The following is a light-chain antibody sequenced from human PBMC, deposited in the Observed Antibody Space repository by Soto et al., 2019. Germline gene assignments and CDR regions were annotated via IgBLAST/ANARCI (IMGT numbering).Light chain of an antibody. CDR1: QDIDNY. CDR2: DAS. CDR3: QHYDHVQVT. J-gene: IGKJ5*01. V-gene: IGKV1-33*01. Sequence: DIQMTRSPSSLSASVGDRVTITCQASQDIDNYLNWYQQKPGKAPNLLIYDASNLGTGVPSRFSGGGSGTDFTFTITSLQPEDIATYYCQHYDHVQVTFGQGTRLEIK.